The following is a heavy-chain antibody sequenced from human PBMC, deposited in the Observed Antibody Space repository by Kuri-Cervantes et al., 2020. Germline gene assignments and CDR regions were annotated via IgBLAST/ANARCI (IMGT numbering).Heavy chain of an antibody. J-gene: IGHJ3*02. CDR2: IKEDGSKK. CDR1: GFTFSTYW. D-gene: IGHD3-10*01. V-gene: IGHV3-7*03. Sequence: GESLKISCTASGFTFSTYWMDWVRQAPGKGLEWVANIKEDGSKKHYVDSVKGRFTISRDNSKNTLYLQMNSLRAEDTAVYYCARPKAGSGFAFDIWGQGTMVTVSS. CDR3: ARPKAGSGFAFDI.